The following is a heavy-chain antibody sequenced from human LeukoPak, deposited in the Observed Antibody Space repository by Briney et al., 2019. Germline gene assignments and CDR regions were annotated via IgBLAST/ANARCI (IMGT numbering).Heavy chain of an antibody. D-gene: IGHD3-16*01. CDR2: MNPNSGNT. CDR1: GYTSTSYD. CDR3: ARSRGVLGGGFDAFNI. J-gene: IGHJ3*02. V-gene: IGHV1-8*01. Sequence: ASVKVSCKASGYTSTSYDINWVRQATGQGLEWMGWMNPNSGNTGHAQNFQGRVTMTRSTSISTAYMELSSLRSEDTAVYYCARSRGVLGGGFDAFNIWGQGTMVTVSS.